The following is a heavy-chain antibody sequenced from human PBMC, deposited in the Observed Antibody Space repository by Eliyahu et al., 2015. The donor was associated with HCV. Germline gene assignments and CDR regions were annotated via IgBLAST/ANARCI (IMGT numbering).Heavy chain of an antibody. CDR3: AKEGRGEMIRAVIRPLGWCDA. CDR2: INAGKGNT. CDR1: GYIFSSYA. Sequence: QVQLVQSGPEVKKPGASVKVSCKTSGYIFSSYAIHWVGQAPGQRPXWMGWINAGKGNTEYSQNFQGRVTITRDTSAGAAYLELTNLRSEDTAVYYCAKEGRGEMIRAVIRPLGWCDAWGQGTLVTVSS. D-gene: IGHD3-10*01. J-gene: IGHJ5*02. V-gene: IGHV1-3*01.